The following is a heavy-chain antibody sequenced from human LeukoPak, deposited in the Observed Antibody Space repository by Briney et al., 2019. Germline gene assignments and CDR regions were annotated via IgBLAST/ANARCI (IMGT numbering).Heavy chain of an antibody. J-gene: IGHJ5*02. CDR2: ISDNSGNT. CDR3: ASGRRYFDPGDWFDP. CDR1: GFTFSSFA. Sequence: GGSLRLSCAASGFTFSSFAMSWVRQAPGQGLEWVSAISDNSGNTYYADSVKGRFTISRDNSENTLYLQMNSLRAEDTAVYYCASGRRYFDPGDWFDPWGQGTLVTVSS. V-gene: IGHV3-23*01. D-gene: IGHD3-9*01.